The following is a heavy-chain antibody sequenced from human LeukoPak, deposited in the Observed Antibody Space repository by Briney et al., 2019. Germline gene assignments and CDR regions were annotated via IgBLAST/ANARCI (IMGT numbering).Heavy chain of an antibody. D-gene: IGHD2-15*01. J-gene: IGHJ3*02. CDR1: GYTFTSYY. CDR2: INPNGGST. V-gene: IGHV1-46*01. CDR3: ARGCSGGSCYLHDAFDI. Sequence: ASVKVSCKASGYTFTSYYIHWVRQAPGQGLEWMAIINPNGGSTSYAQNFQGRVTMTRDTSTSTVYMELSSLRSEDTAVYYCARGCSGGSCYLHDAFDIWGQGTMVTVSS.